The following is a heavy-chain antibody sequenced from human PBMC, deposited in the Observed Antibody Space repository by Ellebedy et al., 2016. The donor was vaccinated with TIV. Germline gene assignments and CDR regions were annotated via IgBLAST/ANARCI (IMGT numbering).Heavy chain of an antibody. D-gene: IGHD5-24*01. CDR1: GGSISSTSYY. V-gene: IGHV4-39*07. CDR2: ISYSGST. J-gene: IGHJ4*02. CDR3: AREMATILGLYYFDY. Sequence: SETLSLXXTVSGGSISSTSYYWGWIRQPPGRGLEWIGSISYSGSTFYNPSLKSRVTISVDTSKNQFSLKLSSVTAADTAVYYCAREMATILGLYYFDYWGQGTLVTVSS.